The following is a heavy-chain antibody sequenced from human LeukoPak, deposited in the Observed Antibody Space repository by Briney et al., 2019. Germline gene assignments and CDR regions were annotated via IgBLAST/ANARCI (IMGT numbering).Heavy chain of an antibody. CDR3: ARDPLSSSWSTYYYGLDV. V-gene: IGHV1-18*01. D-gene: IGHD6-13*01. J-gene: IGHJ6*02. Sequence: ASGTVSFTSAGYTFTIYAVSWVRQAPGQGLGGMGWISAYSDDTNYAKTLHGRVSMTTDTSTSTAYMELRSLRSDDTAVYYCARDPLSSSWSTYYYGLDVWGQGTTVTVSS. CDR1: GYTFTIYA. CDR2: ISAYSDDT.